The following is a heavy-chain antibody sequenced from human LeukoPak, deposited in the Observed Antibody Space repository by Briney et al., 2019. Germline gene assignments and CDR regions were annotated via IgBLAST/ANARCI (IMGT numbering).Heavy chain of an antibody. CDR2: INSDGSST. V-gene: IGHV3-74*01. CDR1: GFTFSSNW. CDR3: SSGNSHAFDI. D-gene: IGHD4-23*01. Sequence: GGSPRLSCVASGFTFSSNWMHWVRQTPEEGLGWVSRINSDGSSTSYADSVKGRFTISRDNAKNTLYLQMNNLRAEDTAVYYCSSGNSHAFDIWGQGTMVTVSS. J-gene: IGHJ3*02.